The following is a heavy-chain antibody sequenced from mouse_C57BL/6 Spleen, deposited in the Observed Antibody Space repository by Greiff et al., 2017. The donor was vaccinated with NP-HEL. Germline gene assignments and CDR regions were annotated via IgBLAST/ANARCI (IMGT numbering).Heavy chain of an antibody. Sequence: VQLQQSVAELVRPGASVKLSCTASGFNINNTYMHWVKQRPEQGLEWIGRIDPANGNTKYAPKFQGKATITADTSSNTAYLQLSSLTSEDTAIYYCAKGSNYLYYAMDYWGQGTSVTVSS. CDR1: GFNINNTY. CDR3: AKGSNYLYYAMDY. J-gene: IGHJ4*01. CDR2: IDPANGNT. D-gene: IGHD2-5*01. V-gene: IGHV14-3*01.